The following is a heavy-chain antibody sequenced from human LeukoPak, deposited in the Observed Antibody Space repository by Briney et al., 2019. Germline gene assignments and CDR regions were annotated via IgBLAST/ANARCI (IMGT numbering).Heavy chain of an antibody. V-gene: IGHV3-7*01. Sequence: GGSLRLSCAASGFTFSSYWMSWVRQAPGKGLEWVANIKQDGSEKYYVDSVKGRFTISRDNAKNSLYLQMNSLRAEDTAVYFCARDRFSGSYPLDYWGQGTLVTVSS. CDR2: IKQDGSEK. J-gene: IGHJ4*02. CDR3: ARDRFSGSYPLDY. CDR1: GFTFSSYW. D-gene: IGHD1-26*01.